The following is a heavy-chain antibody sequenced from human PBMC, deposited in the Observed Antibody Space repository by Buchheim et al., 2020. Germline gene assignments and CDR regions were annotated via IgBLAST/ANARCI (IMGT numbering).Heavy chain of an antibody. D-gene: IGHD3-10*01. Sequence: VQLVESGGGVVQPGRSLRLSCAASGLTFSNYAMTWVRQAPGRGLEWVSSISGSGTTYFADSVQGRFRISRDNSKNTFYLQMNRLRVEDTAVYYCAKHYAAGSGDWYDYYMDVWAKGTT. V-gene: IGHV3-23*04. J-gene: IGHJ6*03. CDR3: AKHYAAGSGDWYDYYMDV. CDR1: GLTFSNYA. CDR2: ISGSGTT.